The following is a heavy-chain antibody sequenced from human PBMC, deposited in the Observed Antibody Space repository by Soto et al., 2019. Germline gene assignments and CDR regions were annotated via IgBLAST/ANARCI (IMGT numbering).Heavy chain of an antibody. CDR3: TTYTGYGMDV. CDR2: IYTGGST. D-gene: IGHD3-16*01. J-gene: IGHJ6*02. V-gene: IGHV3-53*01. CDR1: GFIVSSKY. Sequence: PGGSLRLSCAVSGFIVSSKYMTWVRQAPGKGLEWVSVIYTGGSTHYADSARGRFTISRDSSKNTLYLQMNSLRAGDAAVYYCTTYTGYGMDVWGQGTTGTVYS.